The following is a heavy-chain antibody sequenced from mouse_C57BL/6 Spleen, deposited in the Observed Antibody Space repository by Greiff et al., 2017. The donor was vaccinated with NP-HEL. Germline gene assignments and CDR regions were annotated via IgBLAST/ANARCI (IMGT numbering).Heavy chain of an antibody. Sequence: VQLQQPGTELVKPGASVKLSCKASGYTFTSYWMHWVKQRPGQGLEWIGNINPSNGGTNYNEKFKSKATLTVDKSSSTAYMQLSSLTSEDSAVYYCAREEVGLGRDYAMDYWGQGTSVTVSS. J-gene: IGHJ4*01. D-gene: IGHD4-1*01. CDR1: GYTFTSYW. V-gene: IGHV1-53*01. CDR3: AREEVGLGRDYAMDY. CDR2: INPSNGGT.